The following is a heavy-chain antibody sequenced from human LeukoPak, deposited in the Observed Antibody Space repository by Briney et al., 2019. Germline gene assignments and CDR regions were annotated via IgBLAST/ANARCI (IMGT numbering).Heavy chain of an antibody. CDR3: ASSGIAVAGTWFDY. D-gene: IGHD6-19*01. Sequence: SETLSLTCSVSGASISGSNYYWSWIRQPPGKGLEWIGEINHSGSTNYNPSLKSRVTISVDTSKNQFSLKLSSVTAADTAVYYCASSGIAVAGTWFDYWGQGTLVTVSS. CDR1: GASISGSNYY. J-gene: IGHJ4*02. V-gene: IGHV4-39*07. CDR2: INHSGST.